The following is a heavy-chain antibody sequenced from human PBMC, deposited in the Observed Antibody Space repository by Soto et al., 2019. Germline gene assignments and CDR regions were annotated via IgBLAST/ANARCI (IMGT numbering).Heavy chain of an antibody. V-gene: IGHV1-18*01. J-gene: IGHJ6*02. CDR1: GYTFTSYG. CDR2: ISAYNGNT. D-gene: IGHD3-10*01. Sequence: XLVXXGXXXKKPGASVKVSCXASGYTFTSYGXSXVRQAPGQGLEWMGWISAYNGNTNYAQKLQGRVTMTTDTSTSTTYMELRSLRSDDTAVYYCARDRGQGTGYGMDVWGQGTTVTVSS. CDR3: ARDRGQGTGYGMDV.